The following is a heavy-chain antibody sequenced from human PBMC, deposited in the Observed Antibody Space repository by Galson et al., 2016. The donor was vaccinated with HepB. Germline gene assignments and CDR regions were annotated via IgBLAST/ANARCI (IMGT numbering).Heavy chain of an antibody. J-gene: IGHJ4*02. CDR1: GFTFDNYG. V-gene: IGHV3-20*04. CDR2: INWNGAST. CDR3: AREGPNWGRYFDY. Sequence: SLRLSCAASGFTFDNYGMNWVRQVPGKGLEWVSGINWNGASTGYAHSVQGRFTISRDNAKNSLFLQMNNLRAEDTALYYCAREGPNWGRYFDYWGQGTLITVSS. D-gene: IGHD7-27*01.